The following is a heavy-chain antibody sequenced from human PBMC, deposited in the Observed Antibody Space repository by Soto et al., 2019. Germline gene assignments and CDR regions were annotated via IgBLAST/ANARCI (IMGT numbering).Heavy chain of an antibody. CDR1: GGSMSSYY. V-gene: IGHV4-4*07. D-gene: IGHD3-3*01. CDR2: VYSSGGT. J-gene: IGHJ5*02. Sequence: PSETLSLTCTVSGGSMSSYYWTWIRQPAGKGLEWIGRVYSSGGTHYNPSLKSRVTISLDTSKNQFSLRLLSVTDADTAVYYCARGQRFSDWFDPWGKGTLVTVPS. CDR3: ARGQRFSDWFDP.